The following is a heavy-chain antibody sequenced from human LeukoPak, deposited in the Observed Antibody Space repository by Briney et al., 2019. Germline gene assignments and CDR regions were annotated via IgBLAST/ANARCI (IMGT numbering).Heavy chain of an antibody. Sequence: PSETLSLTCAVYGGSFSGYYWSWIRQPPGKGLEWIGEINHSGSTNYNPSLKSRVTISVDTSKNQFSLKLSSVTAADTAVYYCARGQGYCSSTSCRTGMGLGYWGQGTLVTVSS. V-gene: IGHV4-34*01. D-gene: IGHD2-2*01. J-gene: IGHJ4*02. CDR1: GGSFSGYY. CDR3: ARGQGYCSSTSCRTGMGLGY. CDR2: INHSGST.